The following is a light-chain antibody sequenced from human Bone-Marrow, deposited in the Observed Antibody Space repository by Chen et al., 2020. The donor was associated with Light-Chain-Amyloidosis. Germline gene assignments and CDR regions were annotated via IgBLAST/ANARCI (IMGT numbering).Light chain of an antibody. CDR2: EVT. CDR3: LSYTSNSTRV. CDR1: SSDVGGYDY. V-gene: IGLV2-14*01. Sequence: QSALTQPASVSGSPGQSITIPCTGTSSDVGGYDYVSWYQQHPGKAPKLMIYEVTNRPLGVSNRFSGSKSGNTASLTISGLQAEDEADYYCLSYTSNSTRVFGGGTKLTVL. J-gene: IGLJ3*02.